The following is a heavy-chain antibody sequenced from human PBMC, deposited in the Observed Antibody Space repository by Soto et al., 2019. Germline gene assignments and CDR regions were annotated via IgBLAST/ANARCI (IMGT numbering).Heavy chain of an antibody. J-gene: IGHJ4*02. V-gene: IGHV3-33*01. CDR1: VFTFGRHG. D-gene: IGHD4-17*01. Sequence: QVQLVESGGGVVQPGGSLRLSCAASVFTFGRHGMHWVRQAPGKGLEWVAVIGSDGVRDSYGDSVKGRFTISRDNGQNTRYLQMNSLRDDATAVYYCARDDDYADNGLDYWGQGTLVTVSS. CDR3: ARDDDYADNGLDY. CDR2: IGSDGVRD.